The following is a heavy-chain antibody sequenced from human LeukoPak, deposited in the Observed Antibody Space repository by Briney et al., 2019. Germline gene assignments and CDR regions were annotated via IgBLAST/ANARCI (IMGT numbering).Heavy chain of an antibody. J-gene: IGHJ2*01. CDR3: ANEPEGYFDL. CDR2: ISAGGGST. D-gene: IGHD1-14*01. V-gene: IGHV3-23*01. Sequence: GGSLRLSCAVSGFTFSSYAMSWVRQAPGKGLEWVSAISAGGGSTYYADSVKGRFTISRDNSKNTLYLQMNSLRAEDTAVYYCANEPEGYFDLWGRGTLVTVSS. CDR1: GFTFSSYA.